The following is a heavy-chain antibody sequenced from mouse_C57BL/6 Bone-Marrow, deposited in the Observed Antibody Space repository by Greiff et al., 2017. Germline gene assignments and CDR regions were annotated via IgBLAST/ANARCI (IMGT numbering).Heavy chain of an antibody. CDR1: GFNIKDYY. D-gene: IGHD1-1*01. Sequence: VHVKQSGAELVKPGASVKLSCTASGFNIKDYYMHWVKQRTEQGLEWIGRIDPEDGETKYAPKFQGKATITADTSSNTAYLQLSSLTSEDAAVYYCGPATVVATRVDYWGQGTTLTVSS. CDR3: GPATVVATRVDY. V-gene: IGHV14-2*01. CDR2: IDPEDGET. J-gene: IGHJ2*01.